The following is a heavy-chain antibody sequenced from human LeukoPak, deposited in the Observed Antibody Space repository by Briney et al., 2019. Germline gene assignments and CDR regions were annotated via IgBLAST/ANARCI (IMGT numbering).Heavy chain of an antibody. V-gene: IGHV1-69*05. Sequence: SVKVSCKASGGTFSSYAISWVRQAPGQGLEWMGGIIPIFVTANYAQKFQGRVTITTDESTSTAYMELSSLRSEDPAVYYCARDLPRGILYSWCMPPYSYYYMDVWGKGTTVTVSS. J-gene: IGHJ6*03. D-gene: IGHD2-8*01. CDR3: ARDLPRGILYSWCMPPYSYYYMDV. CDR1: GGTFSSYA. CDR2: IIPIFVTA.